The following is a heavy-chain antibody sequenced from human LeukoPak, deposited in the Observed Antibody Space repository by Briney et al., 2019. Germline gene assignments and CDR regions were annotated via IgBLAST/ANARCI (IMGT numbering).Heavy chain of an antibody. CDR2: ISFDGSNK. V-gene: IGHV3-30-3*01. CDR1: GFTFSSYA. J-gene: IGHJ4*02. Sequence: GRSVRLSCAASGFTFSSYAMHWVRQAPGKGLEWVAVISFDGSNKYYADSVKGRFTISRDNSKNTLYLQVNSLRAEDTAVYYCARDIRYSSSWRFDYWGQGTLVTVRS. D-gene: IGHD6-13*01. CDR3: ARDIRYSSSWRFDY.